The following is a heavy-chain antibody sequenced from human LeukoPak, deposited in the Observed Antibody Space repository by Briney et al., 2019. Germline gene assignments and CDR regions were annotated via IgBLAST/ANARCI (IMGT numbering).Heavy chain of an antibody. D-gene: IGHD3-10*01. Sequence: PGGSLRLSCAASGFSFSDYYMNWIRQAPGKGLEWVTYSSSSGSSTYYADSVKGRFTISRDYAKNALFLQMNSLRAEDTAVYYCTAAPITIPVSLGHWGQGTLVTVSS. V-gene: IGHV3-11*01. CDR1: GFSFSDYY. CDR2: SSSSGSST. J-gene: IGHJ4*02. CDR3: TAAPITIPVSLGH.